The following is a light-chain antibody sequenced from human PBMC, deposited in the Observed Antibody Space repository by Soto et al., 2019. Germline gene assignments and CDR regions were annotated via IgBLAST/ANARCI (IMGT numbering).Light chain of an antibody. J-gene: IGKJ1*01. CDR2: GAS. CDR3: QQYNNWPRT. Sequence: EIVMTQSPPTLSVSPGERATLSCRAGQSVSSNLAWYQQKPGQAPRLLIYGASTRATDIPARFSGSGSGTEFTLTISSLQSEDFAVYYCQQYNNWPRTFGQGTKVDI. V-gene: IGKV3-15*01. CDR1: QSVSSN.